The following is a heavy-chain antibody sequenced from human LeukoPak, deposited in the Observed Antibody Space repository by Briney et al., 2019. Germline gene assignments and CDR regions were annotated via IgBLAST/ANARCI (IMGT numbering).Heavy chain of an antibody. Sequence: WASVKVSCKASGGTFSSYAISWVRQAPGQGLEWMGGIIPIFGTANYAQKFQGRVTITTDESTSTAYMELSSLRSEDTAVYYCARGPSYFNAFDIWGQGTMVTVSS. J-gene: IGHJ3*02. V-gene: IGHV1-69*05. CDR1: GGTFSSYA. CDR2: IIPIFGTA. CDR3: ARGPSYFNAFDI. D-gene: IGHD2-21*01.